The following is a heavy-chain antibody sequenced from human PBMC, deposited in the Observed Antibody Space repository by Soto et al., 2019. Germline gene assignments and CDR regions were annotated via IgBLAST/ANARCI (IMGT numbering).Heavy chain of an antibody. V-gene: IGHV4-30-4*01. D-gene: IGHD3-22*01. CDR1: SGSISSGDYY. CDR2: IYYSGST. CDR3: ARDRGDSTPAIDY. J-gene: IGHJ4*03. Sequence: SETLSLTCTVSSGSISSGDYYWSWIRQPPGKGLEWIGYIYYSGSTYYNPSLKSRVTISVDTSKNQFSLKLSSVTAADTAVYYCARDRGDSTPAIDYWGQGTTVTVSS.